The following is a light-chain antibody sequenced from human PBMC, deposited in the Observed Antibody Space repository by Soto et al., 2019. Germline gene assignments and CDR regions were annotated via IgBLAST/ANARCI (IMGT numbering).Light chain of an antibody. J-gene: IGKJ1*01. Sequence: ATLSVSPGERATLAVRARQSVSNNLAWYQQRPCQAPRLLXYGASTRATGIPARFSGSGSGTEFTLTISSLQSEDFAVYYCQQYNDWPPWTFGQGTKV. CDR3: QQYNDWPPWT. CDR2: GAS. CDR1: QSVSNN. V-gene: IGKV3-15*01.